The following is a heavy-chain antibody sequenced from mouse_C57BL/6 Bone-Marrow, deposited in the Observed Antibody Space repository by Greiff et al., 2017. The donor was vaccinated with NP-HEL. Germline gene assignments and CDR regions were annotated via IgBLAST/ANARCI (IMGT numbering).Heavy chain of an antibody. J-gene: IGHJ3*01. CDR2: INPNNGGT. D-gene: IGHD1-1*01. Sequence: EVKLQQSGPELVKPGASVKISCKASGYTFTDYYMNWVKQSHGKSLEWIGDINPNNGGTSYNQKFKGKATLTVDKSSSTAYMELRSLTSEDSAVYYCAIGSSYAWFAYWGQGTLVTVSA. CDR3: AIGSSYAWFAY. CDR1: GYTFTDYY. V-gene: IGHV1-26*01.